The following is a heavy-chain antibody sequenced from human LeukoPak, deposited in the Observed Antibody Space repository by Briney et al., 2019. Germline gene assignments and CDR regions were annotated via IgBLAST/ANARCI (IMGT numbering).Heavy chain of an antibody. V-gene: IGHV1-46*01. CDR1: GYIFTNYY. J-gene: IGHJ4*02. D-gene: IGHD3-10*01. CDR3: ARDYHGSGSLTTFDY. Sequence: ASVKVSYKASGYIFTNYYMHWVRQAPGQGLEWMGIINPSGGRASSAQKFQGRVTMTRDTSTSTVYMELSSLRSEDTALYYCARDYHGSGSLTTFDYWGQGTLVTVSS. CDR2: INPSGGRA.